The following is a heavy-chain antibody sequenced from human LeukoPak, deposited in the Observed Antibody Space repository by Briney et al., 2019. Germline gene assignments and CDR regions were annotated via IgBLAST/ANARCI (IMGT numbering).Heavy chain of an antibody. V-gene: IGHV5-51*01. CDR2: IYPGDSDT. D-gene: IGHD4-17*01. CDR1: GYSFTSYW. Sequence: GESLKISCKGSGYSFTSYWIGWVRQMPGKGLEWMGIIYPGDSDTRYSPSFQGQVTISADKSISTAYLQWSSLKASDTAMYYCARHRTTVTSIGNWFDPWGQGTLVTVST. CDR3: ARHRTTVTSIGNWFDP. J-gene: IGHJ5*02.